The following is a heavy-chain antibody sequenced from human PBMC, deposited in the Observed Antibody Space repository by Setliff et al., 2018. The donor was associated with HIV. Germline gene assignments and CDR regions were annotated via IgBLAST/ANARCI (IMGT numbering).Heavy chain of an antibody. V-gene: IGHV4-34*01. Sequence: KSSETLSLTCAVYGGSFSGHSWTWIRQPPGKGLEWIGEIHSSGNTNYSPSLKGRVTISVDTPKNQYSLNLKSVTAADTAVYYCARVRKGFLPYDAFEIWGQGTMVTVSS. CDR2: IHSSGNT. CDR1: GGSFSGHS. D-gene: IGHD3-3*01. CDR3: ARVRKGFLPYDAFEI. J-gene: IGHJ3*02.